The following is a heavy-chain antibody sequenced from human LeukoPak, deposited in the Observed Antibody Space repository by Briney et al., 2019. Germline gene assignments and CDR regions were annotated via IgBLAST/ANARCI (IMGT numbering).Heavy chain of an antibody. Sequence: GGSLRLSCAASGFTFSSYSMNWVRRAPGKGLEGVSSISSSSSYIYYADSVKGRFTISRDNAKHSLYLQINSLRAEDTAVYYCARDRVYGWGLITGTTEDFDYWGQGTLVTVSS. V-gene: IGHV3-21*01. J-gene: IGHJ4*02. CDR1: GFTFSSYS. CDR3: ARDRVYGWGLITGTTEDFDY. CDR2: ISSSSSYI. D-gene: IGHD1-7*01.